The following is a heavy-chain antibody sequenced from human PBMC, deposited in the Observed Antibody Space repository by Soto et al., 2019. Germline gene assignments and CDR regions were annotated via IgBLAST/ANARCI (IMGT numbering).Heavy chain of an antibody. D-gene: IGHD3-22*01. CDR1: GGTFSSYA. Sequence: AVKVSCKASGGTFSSYAIDWVRQAPGQGLEWMGGIIPIFGTANYAQKFQGRITITADESTSTAYMELRSLRSEDTAVYYCARGIHYDSSGFYYFYWGQGTLVTVSS. V-gene: IGHV1-69*13. CDR2: IIPIFGTA. CDR3: ARGIHYDSSGFYYFY. J-gene: IGHJ4*02.